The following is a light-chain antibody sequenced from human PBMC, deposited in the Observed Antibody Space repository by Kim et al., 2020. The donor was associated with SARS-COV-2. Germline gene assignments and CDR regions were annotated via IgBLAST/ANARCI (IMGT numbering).Light chain of an antibody. CDR1: QGISNY. Sequence: DIQMTQSPSATSASVGDRVTITCRASQGISNYLAWFQQKPGKVPKRLISAASSLQSGVPSRFSGSRSGTEFTLTIDSLQPEESGTDKSEKHKSFPLTCGGGTKVDIK. CDR2: AAS. CDR3: EKHKSFPLT. J-gene: IGKJ4*01. V-gene: IGKV1-17*03.